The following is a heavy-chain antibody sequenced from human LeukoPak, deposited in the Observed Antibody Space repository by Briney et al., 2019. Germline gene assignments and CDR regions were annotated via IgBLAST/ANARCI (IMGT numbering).Heavy chain of an antibody. CDR1: GGSFSGYY. CDR2: INHSGST. J-gene: IGHJ4*02. CDR3: ARLPKGGHLRTFDY. Sequence: SETLSLTCAVYGGSFSGYYWSWIRQPPGKGLEWIGEINHSGSTNYNPSLKSRVTISVDTSKNQFSLKLSSVTAADTAVYYCARLPKGGHLRTFDYWGQGTLVTVSS. V-gene: IGHV4-34*01. D-gene: IGHD1-26*01.